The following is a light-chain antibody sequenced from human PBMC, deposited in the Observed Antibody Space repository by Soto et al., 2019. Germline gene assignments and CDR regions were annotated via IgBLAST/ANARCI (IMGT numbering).Light chain of an antibody. CDR2: YGS. Sequence: SYELTQPPSVSVAPGKTARITCGGNNIGSKSVHWYQQKPGQAPVLIIYYGSDRPSGIPERFSGSNSGNTATLTISRVEAGDEADYYCQVWDSSSDHAVFGGGTQLTVL. J-gene: IGLJ7*01. V-gene: IGLV3-21*04. CDR1: NIGSKS. CDR3: QVWDSSSDHAV.